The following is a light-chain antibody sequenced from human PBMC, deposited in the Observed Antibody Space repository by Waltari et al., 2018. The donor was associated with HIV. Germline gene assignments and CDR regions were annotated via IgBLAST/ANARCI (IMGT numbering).Light chain of an antibody. Sequence: QSGLSQPPSLSTTLRQTAILTCDGVYNNVGSRGPTWFQQHRGRPPKLLSYMTNGRPAGVSGRFSASRSGDTAYLSISSLESEDEAYYFCSSWDSTLSAWVFGGGTQLTVL. CDR3: SSWDSTLSAWV. J-gene: IGLJ3*02. V-gene: IGLV10-54*01. CDR1: YNNVGSRG. CDR2: MTN.